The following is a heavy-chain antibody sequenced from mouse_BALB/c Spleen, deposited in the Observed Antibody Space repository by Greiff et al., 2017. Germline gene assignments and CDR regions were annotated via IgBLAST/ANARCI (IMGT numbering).Heavy chain of an antibody. CDR3: ARSGITPYYFDD. CDR1: GFNIKDTY. D-gene: IGHD2-4*01. Sequence: EVQLQQSGAELVKPGASVKLSCTASGFNIKDTYMHWVKQRPEQGLEWIGRIDPANGNTKYDPKFQGKATITADKSSSTAYMQLSSLTSDDSAVYFCARSGITPYYFDDWGQGTTLTVSS. V-gene: IGHV14-3*02. J-gene: IGHJ2*01. CDR2: IDPANGNT.